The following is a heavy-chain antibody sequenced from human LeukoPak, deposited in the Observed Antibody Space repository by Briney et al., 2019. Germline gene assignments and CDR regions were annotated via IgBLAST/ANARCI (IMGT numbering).Heavy chain of an antibody. CDR2: INHSGST. Sequence: PSETLSLTCAVYGGSFSGYYWSWIRQPPGKGLEWIGEINHSGSTNYNPSLKSRVTISVDTSKNQFSLKLSSVTAADTAVYYCARVEAYSYDPFDYWGQGTLVTVSS. D-gene: IGHD5-18*01. CDR3: ARVEAYSYDPFDY. V-gene: IGHV4-34*01. J-gene: IGHJ4*02. CDR1: GGSFSGYY.